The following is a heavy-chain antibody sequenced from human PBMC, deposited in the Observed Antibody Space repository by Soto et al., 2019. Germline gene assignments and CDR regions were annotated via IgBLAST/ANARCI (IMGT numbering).Heavy chain of an antibody. CDR2: VSHDGRNT. CDR1: GFTFSDYA. V-gene: IGHV3-30*18. CDR3: AKGGRQWLVTSDFNY. D-gene: IGHD6-19*01. J-gene: IGHJ4*02. Sequence: VQLVESGGGVVQPGRSLRLSCAASGFTFSDYAMHWVRQAPGKGLEWVAVVSHDGRNTHYADSVKGRFTISRDSSKNTLALEMTSLRAEDTAGYYCAKGGRQWLVTSDFNYWGQGALVTVSS.